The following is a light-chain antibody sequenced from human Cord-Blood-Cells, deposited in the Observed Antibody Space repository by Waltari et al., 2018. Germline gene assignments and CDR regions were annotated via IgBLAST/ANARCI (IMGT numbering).Light chain of an antibody. J-gene: IGLJ2*01. CDR1: KLGDKY. Sequence: SYELTQPPSVSVSPGQTASITCSGDKLGDKYACWYQQKPGQSPVLVIYQDSKRPSGIPERFSRSHSGNTATLTISETQAMDEADYYCQAWDSSTVVFGGGTKLTVL. V-gene: IGLV3-1*01. CDR3: QAWDSSTVV. CDR2: QDS.